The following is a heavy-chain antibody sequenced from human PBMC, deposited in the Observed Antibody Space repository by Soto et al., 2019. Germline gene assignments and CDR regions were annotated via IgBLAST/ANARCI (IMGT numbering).Heavy chain of an antibody. CDR2: TLYSGRT. D-gene: IGHD3-10*01. Sequence: QVQLQESGPGLVKPSGTLSLTCAVSGASISSGWWTWVRQPPGKGLEWIGETLYSGRTNYNSSLNSRVTRSIDKSKKQFSLNLSSVTAADTAVYYCSSRVTDAPTWGQGTLVTVSS. CDR1: GASISSGW. V-gene: IGHV4-4*02. J-gene: IGHJ5*02. CDR3: SSRVTDAPT.